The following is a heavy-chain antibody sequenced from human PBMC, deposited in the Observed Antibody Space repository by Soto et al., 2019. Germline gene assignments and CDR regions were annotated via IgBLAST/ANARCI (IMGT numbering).Heavy chain of an antibody. CDR1: GDSISSSSYY. D-gene: IGHD2-21*02. V-gene: IGHV4-39*01. J-gene: IGHJ4*02. CDR3: ARQRTTVVTQAYFDH. Sequence: SETLSLTCIVSGDSISSSSYYWGWIRQPPGKGLEWIGSIYYSGRTYYNLSFKSRVTISIDTSKNQFSLKLSSVTATDTAVYYCARQRTTVVTQAYFDHWGQGALVTVSS. CDR2: IYYSGRT.